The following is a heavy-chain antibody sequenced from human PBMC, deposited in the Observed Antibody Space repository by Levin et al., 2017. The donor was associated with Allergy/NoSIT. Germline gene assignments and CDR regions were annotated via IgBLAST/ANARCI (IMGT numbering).Heavy chain of an antibody. V-gene: IGHV3-33*01. CDR1: GFTFSSYG. CDR3: ARDAHVVVVAAKPPDYGDRPEYDAFDS. D-gene: IGHD2-15*01. J-gene: IGHJ3*02. CDR2: IWYDGSNK. Sequence: GGSLRLSCAASGFTFSSYGMHWVRQAPGKGLEWVAVIWYDGSNKYYADSVKGRFTISRDNSKNTLYLQMNSLRAEDTAVYYCARDAHVVVVAAKPPDYGDRPEYDAFDSWGQGTMVTVSS.